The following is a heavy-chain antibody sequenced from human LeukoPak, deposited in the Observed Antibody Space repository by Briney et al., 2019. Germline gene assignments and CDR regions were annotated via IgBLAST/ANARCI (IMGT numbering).Heavy chain of an antibody. D-gene: IGHD4-17*01. CDR1: GFTFSRDA. CDR3: AKSNPGDDTLPLIDN. CDR2: ISDDGKKE. V-gene: IGHV3-30*18. J-gene: IGHJ4*02. Sequence: GRSLRLSCAASGFTFSRDAMHWVRQAPGKGLEWVAVISDDGKKEYYADSVKGRFTISRDNSRNTLYLLMGSLRGEDTAVYYCAKSNPGDDTLPLIDNWGQGTLVTVSS.